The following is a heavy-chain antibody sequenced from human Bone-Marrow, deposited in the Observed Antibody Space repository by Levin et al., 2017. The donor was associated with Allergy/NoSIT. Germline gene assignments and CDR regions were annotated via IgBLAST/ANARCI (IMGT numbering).Heavy chain of an antibody. V-gene: IGHV3-7*03. CDR3: ARGAVVVVAATPFDY. CDR1: GFTFSSYW. J-gene: IGHJ4*02. Sequence: RAGGSLRLSCAASGFTFSSYWMSWVRQAPGKGLEWVANIKQDGSEKYYVDSVKGRFTISRDNAKNSLYLQMNSLRAEDTAVYYCARGAVVVVAATPFDYWGQGTLVTVSS. D-gene: IGHD2-15*01. CDR2: IKQDGSEK.